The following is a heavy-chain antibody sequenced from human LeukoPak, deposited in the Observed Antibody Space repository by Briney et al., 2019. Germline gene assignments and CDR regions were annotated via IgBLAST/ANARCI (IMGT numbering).Heavy chain of an antibody. CDR1: GFTFSSYS. V-gene: IGHV3-21*01. J-gene: IGHJ6*02. D-gene: IGHD3-9*01. CDR3: ARAASERYFDWLLSYYGMDV. CDR2: ISSSSSYI. Sequence: SGGSLRLSCAASGFTFSSYSMNWVRQAPGKGLGWVSSISSSSSYIYYADSVKGRFTISRDNAKHSLYLQMNSLRAEDTAVYYCARAASERYFDWLLSYYGMDVWGQGTTVTVSS.